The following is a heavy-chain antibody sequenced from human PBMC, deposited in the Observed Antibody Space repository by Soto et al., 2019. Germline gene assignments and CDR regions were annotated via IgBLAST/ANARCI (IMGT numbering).Heavy chain of an antibody. CDR2: ISGGGGTT. V-gene: IGHV3-23*01. J-gene: IGHJ6*02. CDR3: ARGPRAPPPHDYGMDV. CDR1: GFTFIVHV. Sequence: EVQLLESGGGLVQPGGSLRLSCAASGFTFIVHVLNWVRQAPGKGLEWVAAISGGGGTTFYGDSVEGRFTMSRDNSKNTLFLQMNSLRAEDTAVYYCARGPRAPPPHDYGMDVWGQGTTVTVSS.